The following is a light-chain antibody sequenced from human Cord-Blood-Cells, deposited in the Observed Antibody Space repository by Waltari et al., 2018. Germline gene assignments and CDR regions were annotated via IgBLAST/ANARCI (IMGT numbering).Light chain of an antibody. CDR3: SSYTSSSTYV. Sequence: QSALTQPASVSGSPGQSITIPCTGTSSDVGGYNYVPRYQQHPGKAPNLMIYDVSNRPSGVSNRFSGSKSGNTASLTISGLQAEDEADYYCSSYTSSSTYVFGTGTKVTVL. V-gene: IGLV2-14*03. CDR2: DVS. CDR1: SSDVGGYNY. J-gene: IGLJ1*01.